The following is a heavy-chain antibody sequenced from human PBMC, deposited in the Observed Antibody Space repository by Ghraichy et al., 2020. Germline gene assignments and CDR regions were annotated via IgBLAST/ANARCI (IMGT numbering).Heavy chain of an antibody. J-gene: IGHJ4*02. CDR2: IYYSGST. CDR3: ARESTAYGGNSECFDY. Sequence: SETLSLTCTVSGGSISSGDYYWSWIRQPPGKGLEWIGYIYYSGSTYYNLSLKSRVTISVDTSKNQFSLKLSSVTAADTSVYYCARESTAYGGNSECFDYWGQGTLVTVSS. CDR1: GGSISSGDYY. D-gene: IGHD4-23*01. V-gene: IGHV4-30-4*01.